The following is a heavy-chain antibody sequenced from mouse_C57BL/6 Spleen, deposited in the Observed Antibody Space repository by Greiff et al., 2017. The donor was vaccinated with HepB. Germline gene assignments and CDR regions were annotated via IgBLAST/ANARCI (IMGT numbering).Heavy chain of an antibody. J-gene: IGHJ2*01. D-gene: IGHD1-1*01. Sequence: QVQLQQPGAELVRPGSSVKLSCKASGYTFTSYWMDWVKQRPGQGLEWIGNIYPSDSETHYNQKFKDKATLTVDKSSSTAYMQLSSLTSEDSAVYYCARRDYGSRPLDYWGQGTTLTVSS. CDR1: GYTFTSYW. CDR3: ARRDYGSRPLDY. CDR2: IYPSDSET. V-gene: IGHV1-61*01.